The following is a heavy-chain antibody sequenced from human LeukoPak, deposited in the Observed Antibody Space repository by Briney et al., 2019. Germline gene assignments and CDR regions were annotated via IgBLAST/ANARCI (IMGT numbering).Heavy chain of an antibody. CDR2: IYYSGST. D-gene: IGHD1-26*01. CDR1: GGSISSSSYY. Sequence: SETLSLTCTVSGGSISSSSYYWGWIRQPPGKGLEWIGSIYYSGSTYYNPSLKSRVTISVDTSKNQFSLKLSSVTAADTAVYYCARLAYSGSYYWGQGTLVTVSS. J-gene: IGHJ4*02. CDR3: ARLAYSGSYY. V-gene: IGHV4-39*01.